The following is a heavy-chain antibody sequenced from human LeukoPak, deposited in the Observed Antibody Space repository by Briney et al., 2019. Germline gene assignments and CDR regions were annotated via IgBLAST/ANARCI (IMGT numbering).Heavy chain of an antibody. D-gene: IGHD6-13*01. Sequence: PSETLSLTCTVSGGSISSGDYYWSWIRQPPGKGPEWIGYIYYSGSTYYNPSLKSRVTISVDTSKNQFSLKLSSVTAADTAVYYCARDLEAAAGTWYFDLWGRGTLVTVSS. CDR1: GGSISSGDYY. V-gene: IGHV4-30-4*01. CDR2: IYYSGST. CDR3: ARDLEAAAGTWYFDL. J-gene: IGHJ2*01.